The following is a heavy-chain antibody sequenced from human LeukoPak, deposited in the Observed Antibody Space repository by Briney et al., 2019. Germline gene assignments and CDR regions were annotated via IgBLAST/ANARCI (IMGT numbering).Heavy chain of an antibody. Sequence: SETLSLTCAVYGGSFSGYYWSWIRQPAGKGLEWIGRIYTSGSTNYNPSLKSRVTMSVDTSKNQFSLKLSSVTAADTAVYYCARDKGSGSYYQYYYYYMDVWGKGTTVTVSS. D-gene: IGHD3-10*01. CDR3: ARDKGSGSYYQYYYYYMDV. CDR1: GGSFSGYY. J-gene: IGHJ6*03. CDR2: IYTSGST. V-gene: IGHV4-4*07.